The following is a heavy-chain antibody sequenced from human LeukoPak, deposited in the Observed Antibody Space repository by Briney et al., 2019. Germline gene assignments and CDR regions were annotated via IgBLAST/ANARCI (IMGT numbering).Heavy chain of an antibody. CDR2: INAGNGNT. J-gene: IGHJ4*02. D-gene: IGHD6-13*01. CDR3: ARRAAAAEIDY. Sequence: GASVKVSCKAFGYTLTSYAMHWVRQAPGQRLEWMGWINAGNGNTKYSQKFQGRVTITRDTSASTAYMELSSLRSEDTAVYYCARRAAAAEIDYWGQGTLVTVSS. V-gene: IGHV1-3*01. CDR1: GYTLTSYA.